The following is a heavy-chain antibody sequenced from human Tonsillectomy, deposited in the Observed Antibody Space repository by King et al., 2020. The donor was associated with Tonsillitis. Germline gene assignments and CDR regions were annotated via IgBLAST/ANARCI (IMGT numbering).Heavy chain of an antibody. CDR2: ISWNGGST. CDR1: GFTFNDYA. CDR3: ARVSTFYYYYYMDV. J-gene: IGHJ6*03. V-gene: IGHV3-20*04. D-gene: IGHD3-16*01. Sequence: VQLVESGGGVIRPGGSLRLSCAASGFTFNDYAMSWVRQAPGKGLEWVSGISWNGGSTGYADSVKGRFTISRDNAKNSLYLQMHSLRAEDTALYYCARVSTFYYYYYMDVWGKGTTVTVSS.